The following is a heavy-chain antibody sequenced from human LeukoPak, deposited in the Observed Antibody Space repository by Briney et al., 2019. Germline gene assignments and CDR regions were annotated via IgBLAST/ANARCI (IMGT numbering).Heavy chain of an antibody. CDR1: GYTFTGYY. D-gene: IGHD4-11*01. CDR3: ARSPTTVTPIDY. J-gene: IGHJ4*02. CDR2: INPNSGGT. V-gene: IGHV1-2*02. Sequence: ASVKVSCKASGYTFTGYYMHWVRHAPGQGLEWMGWINPNSGGTNYAQKFQGRVTMTRDTSISTAYMELSRLRSDDTAVYYCARSPTTVTPIDYWGQGTLVTVSS.